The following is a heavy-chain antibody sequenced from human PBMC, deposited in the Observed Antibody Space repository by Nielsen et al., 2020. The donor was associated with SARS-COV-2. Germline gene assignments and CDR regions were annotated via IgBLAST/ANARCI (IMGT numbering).Heavy chain of an antibody. V-gene: IGHV3-53*05. CDR2: IYSGGST. J-gene: IGHJ3*02. CDR3: ASLTTLSAFDI. D-gene: IGHD4-11*01. CDR1: GFTVSSNY. Sequence: GESLKISCAASGFTVSSNYMSWVRQAPGKGLEWVSVIYSGGSTYYADSVKGRFTISRDNSKNTLYLQMNSLRAEDTAVYYCASLTTLSAFDIWGQGTMVTVSS.